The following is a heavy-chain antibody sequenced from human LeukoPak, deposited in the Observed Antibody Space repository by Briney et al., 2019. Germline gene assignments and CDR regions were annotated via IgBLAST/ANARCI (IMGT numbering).Heavy chain of an antibody. J-gene: IGHJ4*02. Sequence: PGGSLRLSCAASGFTFSSYVIHWVRQAPGKGLEWVSVIYSVGSTYYADSVKGRFTISRDNSKNTLFLQMNGLRVEDTAIYYCASSFRAAAGTFDYWGQGTLVTVSS. CDR1: GFTFSSYV. V-gene: IGHV3-53*01. CDR3: ASSFRAAAGTFDY. D-gene: IGHD6-13*01. CDR2: IYSVGST.